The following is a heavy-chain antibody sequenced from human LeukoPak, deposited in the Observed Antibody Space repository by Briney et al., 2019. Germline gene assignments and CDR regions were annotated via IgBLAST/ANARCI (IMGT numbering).Heavy chain of an antibody. CDR3: ARGGHYYDSSGYGFDY. V-gene: IGHV4-61*02. Sequence: SETLSLTCTVSGGSISSGSYYWSWIRQPAGKGLDWIGRIYTSGSTNYNPSLKSRVIISVDTSKNQFSLRLDSVTAADTAVYYCARGGHYYDSSGYGFDYWGQGALVTVSS. J-gene: IGHJ4*02. D-gene: IGHD3-22*01. CDR2: IYTSGST. CDR1: GGSISSGSYY.